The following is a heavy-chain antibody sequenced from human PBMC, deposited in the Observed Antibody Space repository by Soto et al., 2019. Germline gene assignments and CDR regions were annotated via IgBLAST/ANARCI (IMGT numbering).Heavy chain of an antibody. D-gene: IGHD3-10*01. Sequence: ASVKVSCQASGYTFTSYAMHWVRQAPGQRLEWMGWINAGNGNTKYSQKFQGRVTITSDTSASTAYMELSSLRSEDTAVYYCARDHYYGSGSYYNPSYNWFDPWGQGTLVTVSS. V-gene: IGHV1-3*01. CDR1: GYTFTSYA. CDR3: ARDHYYGSGSYYNPSYNWFDP. J-gene: IGHJ5*02. CDR2: INAGNGNT.